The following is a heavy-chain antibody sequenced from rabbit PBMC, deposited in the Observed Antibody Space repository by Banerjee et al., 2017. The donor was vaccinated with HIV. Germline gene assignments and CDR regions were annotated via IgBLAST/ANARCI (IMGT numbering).Heavy chain of an antibody. J-gene: IGHJ4*01. CDR2: IYGGRGGSP. Sequence: QSLEESGGDLAKPGASLTLTCTASGFSFSSSYYMCWVRQAPGKELEWIACIYGGRGGSPYYASWAKGRFTISKTSSTTVTLQMTSLTAADTAPYFFARGYAGYAYALGLWGPGHPRHRL. D-gene: IGHD6-1*01. CDR1: GFSFSSSYY. CDR3: ARGYAGYAYALGL. V-gene: IGHV1S40*01.